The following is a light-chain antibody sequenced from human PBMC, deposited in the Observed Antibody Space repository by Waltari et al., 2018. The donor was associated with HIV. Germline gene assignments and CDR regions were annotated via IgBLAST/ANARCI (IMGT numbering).Light chain of an antibody. CDR1: HSNIGNNY. CDR2: ENS. J-gene: IGLJ2*01. CDR3: GTWDTILSGGV. Sequence: QSILTQPPSVSAAPGQKVTIPCSGNHSNIGNNYVAWYQQFPGTAPKFLIYENSKRPSGIPDRFSGSKSGTSATLGITGLQAGDEADYYCGTWDTILSGGVFGGGTKVTVL. V-gene: IGLV1-51*02.